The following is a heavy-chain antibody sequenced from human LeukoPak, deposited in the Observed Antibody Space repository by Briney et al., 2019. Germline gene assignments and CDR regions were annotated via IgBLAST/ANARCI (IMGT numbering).Heavy chain of an antibody. CDR1: GGSFSGYY. V-gene: IGHV4-34*01. Sequence: SETLSLTCAVYGGSFSGYYWSWIRQPTGKGLEWIGEINHSGSTNYNPSLKSRVTISVDTSKNQFSLKLSSVTAADTAVYYCARGDYGNWFDPWGQGTLVTVSS. D-gene: IGHD4/OR15-4a*01. J-gene: IGHJ5*02. CDR2: INHSGST. CDR3: ARGDYGNWFDP.